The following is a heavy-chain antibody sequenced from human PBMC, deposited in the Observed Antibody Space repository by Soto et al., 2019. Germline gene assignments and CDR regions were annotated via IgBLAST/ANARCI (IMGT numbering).Heavy chain of an antibody. V-gene: IGHV1-2*04. J-gene: IGHJ6*02. CDR3: ARGPYYYGMDV. CDR2: INPNSGGT. Sequence: RXSVKVTSKASGYTFTGYYMHWVRQAPGQGLEWMGWINPNSGGTNYAQKFQGWVTMTRDTSISTAYMELSRLRSDDTAVYYCARGPYYYGMDVWGQGTTVTVSS. CDR1: GYTFTGYY.